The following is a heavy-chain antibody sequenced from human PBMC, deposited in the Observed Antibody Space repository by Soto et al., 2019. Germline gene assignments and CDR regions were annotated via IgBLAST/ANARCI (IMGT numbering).Heavy chain of an antibody. Sequence: QVPLVESGGGLVKPGGSLRLSCAVSGFTFSDYYMTWIRQALGKGLEWVSYISSSTSHTNYADSVKGRFTISRDNAKNSLFLQMNSLRAEDTAVYYCARGRGAAADYFDFWGQGTLVTVSS. CDR3: ARGRGAAADYFDF. J-gene: IGHJ4*02. CDR1: GFTFSDYY. D-gene: IGHD6-13*01. V-gene: IGHV3-11*05. CDR2: ISSSTSHT.